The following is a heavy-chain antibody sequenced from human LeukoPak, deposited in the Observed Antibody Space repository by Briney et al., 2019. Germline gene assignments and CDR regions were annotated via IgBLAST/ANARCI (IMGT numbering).Heavy chain of an antibody. J-gene: IGHJ4*02. D-gene: IGHD4-23*01. CDR1: AFSLNAYN. V-gene: IGHV3-48*01. Sequence: GGSLRLSCVASAFSLNAYNMNWVRQAPGKGLEWVSYISSSSSTIYYANSVKGRFTISRDNAKNSLYLQMNSLRAEDTAVYYCARGYTSGNSAYWGQGTLVTVSS. CDR2: ISSSSSTI. CDR3: ARGYTSGNSAY.